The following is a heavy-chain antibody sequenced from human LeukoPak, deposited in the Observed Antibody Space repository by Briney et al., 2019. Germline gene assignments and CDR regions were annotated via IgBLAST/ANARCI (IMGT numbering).Heavy chain of an antibody. V-gene: IGHV3-21*01. J-gene: IGHJ4*02. Sequence: TSGGSLRLSCAASGFTFSSYSMNWVRQAPGKGLEWVSSISSSSSYIYYADSVKGRFTISRDNAKNSLYLQMNSLRAEDTAVYYCARARFIPLSGSYSALDYWGQGTLVTVSS. CDR2: ISSSSSYI. D-gene: IGHD1-26*01. CDR1: GFTFSSYS. CDR3: ARARFIPLSGSYSALDY.